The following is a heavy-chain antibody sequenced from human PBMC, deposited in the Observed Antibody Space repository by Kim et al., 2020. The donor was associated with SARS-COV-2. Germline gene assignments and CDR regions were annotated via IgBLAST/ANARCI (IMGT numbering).Heavy chain of an antibody. J-gene: IGHJ6*02. CDR1: GFTFSDYY. V-gene: IGHV3-11*01. CDR3: ASGGGLLWFGELMPGHYYYGMDV. Sequence: GGSLRLSCAASGFTFSDYYMSWIRQAPGKGLEWVSYISSSGSTIYYADSVKGRFTISRDNAKNSLYLQMNSLRAEDMAVYYCASGGGLLWFGELMPGHYYYGMDVWGQGTTVTVSS. CDR2: ISSSGSTI. D-gene: IGHD3-10*01.